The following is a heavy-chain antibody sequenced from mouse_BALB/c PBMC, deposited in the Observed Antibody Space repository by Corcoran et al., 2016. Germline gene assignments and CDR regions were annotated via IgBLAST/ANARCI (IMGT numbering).Heavy chain of an antibody. J-gene: IGHJ1*01. CDR1: GYTFTDYY. V-gene: IGHV1-84*02. D-gene: IGHD2-2*01. CDR2: IYPGSGNT. CDR3: ARVPDGYDQLHWYCDV. Sequence: QIQLQQSGPELVKPGASVKISCKASGYTFTDYYINWVKQKPGHGLEWIGWIYPGSGNTKYNEKFKGKATLTVDQSSSTAYMQLRSLTSEDTAVYFWARVPDGYDQLHWYCDVWGAGTTFTVSS.